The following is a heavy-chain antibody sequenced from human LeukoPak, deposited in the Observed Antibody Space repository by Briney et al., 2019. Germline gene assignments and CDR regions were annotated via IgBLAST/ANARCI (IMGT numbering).Heavy chain of an antibody. CDR2: IRSKGNNYAT. CDR3: ARAPETPLRGLDAFDI. Sequence: GGSLRLSCAASGFTFSGSAMHWVRQASGKGLEWVGRIRSKGNNYATAYAASVKGRFTISRDDSKNTAYLQMNSLRAEDTAVYYCARAPETPLRGLDAFDIWGQGTMVTVSS. V-gene: IGHV3-73*01. CDR1: GFTFSGSA. J-gene: IGHJ3*02. D-gene: IGHD4-17*01.